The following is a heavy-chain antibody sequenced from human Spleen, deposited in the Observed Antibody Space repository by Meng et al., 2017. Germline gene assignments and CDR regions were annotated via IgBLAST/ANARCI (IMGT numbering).Heavy chain of an antibody. J-gene: IGHJ4*02. D-gene: IGHD3-3*01. CDR2: INHSGSI. CDR3: ARVSRGWSGYYGY. V-gene: IGHV4-34*01. CDR1: GRSFIDFY. Sequence: QVQLQQWGEGLLKPSGTLSLTCVDYGRSFIDFYWSWIRQPPGKGLEWIGEINHSGSINYSPSLKSRVPISVDTSKSQFSLKLSSVTAADTAVYYCARVSRGWSGYYGYWGQGTLVTVSS.